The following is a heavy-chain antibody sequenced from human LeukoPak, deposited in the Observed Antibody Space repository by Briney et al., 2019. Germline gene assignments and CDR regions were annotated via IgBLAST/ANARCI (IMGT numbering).Heavy chain of an antibody. D-gene: IGHD5-12*01. J-gene: IGHJ4*02. CDR1: GFTFSSYG. CDR3: AKEHSGYDLGYFDY. Sequence: PGGSLRLSCAASGFTFSSYGMHWVRQAPGKGLEWVAVIWYDGSNKYYADSVKGRFTISRDNSKNTLYLQTNSLRAEDTAVYYCAKEHSGYDLGYFDYWGQGTLVTVSS. V-gene: IGHV3-33*06. CDR2: IWYDGSNK.